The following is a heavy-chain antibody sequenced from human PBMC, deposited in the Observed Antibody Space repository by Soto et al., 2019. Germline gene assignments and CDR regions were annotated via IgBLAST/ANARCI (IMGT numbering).Heavy chain of an antibody. Sequence: SETLSLTCTVSGDPISSSNYYWGWIRQPPGKGLEWIGSLYYGRTTYYNPSLKSRVTISVDTSKSQFSLTLNSVTAAETAVYYCARHAVELRFRYYYGLDVWGQGTTVTVSS. CDR1: GDPISSSNYY. D-gene: IGHD3-16*01. CDR3: ARHAVELRFRYYYGLDV. V-gene: IGHV4-39*01. CDR2: LYYGRTT. J-gene: IGHJ6*02.